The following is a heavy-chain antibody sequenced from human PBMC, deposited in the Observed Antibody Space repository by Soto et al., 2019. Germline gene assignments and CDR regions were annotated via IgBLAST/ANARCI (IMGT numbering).Heavy chain of an antibody. V-gene: IGHV4-34*01. CDR1: GGSFSGYY. J-gene: IGHJ5*02. CDR3: ARGGWFNP. CDR2: INHSGST. Sequence: PSETLSLTCAVYGGSFSGYYWSWIRQPPGKGLEWIGEINHSGSTNYNPSLKSRVTISVDTSKNQFSLRLSSVTAADTAVYYCARGGWFNPWGQGTLVTVSS.